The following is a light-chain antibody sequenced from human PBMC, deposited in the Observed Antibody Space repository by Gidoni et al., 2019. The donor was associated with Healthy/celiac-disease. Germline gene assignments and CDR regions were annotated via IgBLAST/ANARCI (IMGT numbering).Light chain of an antibody. V-gene: IGKV3-15*01. CDR1: QSVSSN. Sequence: EIVMTQSPATLSVSPGERATLSCRASQSVSSNLAWYQQKPGQAPRLLIYGASTRATGIPARFSGSGSGTEFTLTISSLQSEDFALYYCQQYNNWPRTFGQXTKV. CDR2: GAS. CDR3: QQYNNWPRT. J-gene: IGKJ1*01.